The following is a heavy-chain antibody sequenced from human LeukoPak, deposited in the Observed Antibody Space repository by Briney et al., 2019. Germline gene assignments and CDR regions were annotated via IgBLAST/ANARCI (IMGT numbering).Heavy chain of an antibody. Sequence: GGSLRLSCAASGFTFSSYAMSWVRQAPGNRLEWVSAISGSGGSTYYADSVKGRFTISRDNSKNTLYLQMNSLRAEDTAVYYCAKAQTVYGDYVYWGQGTLVTVSS. CDR2: ISGSGGST. V-gene: IGHV3-23*01. CDR1: GFTFSSYA. CDR3: AKAQTVYGDYVY. D-gene: IGHD4-17*01. J-gene: IGHJ4*02.